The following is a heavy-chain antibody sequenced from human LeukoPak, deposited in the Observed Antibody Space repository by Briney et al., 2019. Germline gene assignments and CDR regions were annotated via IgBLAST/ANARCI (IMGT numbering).Heavy chain of an antibody. CDR1: GFTFSGYW. CDR3: ATSDDSSGSD. CDR2: INEDESIK. V-gene: IGHV3-7*01. Sequence: GGSLRLSCAASGFTFSGYWMSWVRQAPGKGLEWAANINEDESIKHYVDSVKGRFTISRDNAKNSVFLQMNSLRDEDTALYYCATSDDSSGSDWGQGILVTVSS. J-gene: IGHJ4*02. D-gene: IGHD3-22*01.